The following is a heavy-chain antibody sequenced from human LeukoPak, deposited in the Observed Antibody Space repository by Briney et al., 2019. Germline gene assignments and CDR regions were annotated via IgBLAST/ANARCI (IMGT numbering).Heavy chain of an antibody. Sequence: SETLSLTYTVSGYSISSGYYWGWIRQPPGKGLEWIGSIYHSGSTYYNPSLKSRVTISVDTSKNQFSLKLSSVTAADTAVYYCASGGYSSSSGPRPDYWGQGTLVTVSS. CDR2: IYHSGST. D-gene: IGHD6-6*01. V-gene: IGHV4-38-2*02. CDR1: GYSISSGYY. J-gene: IGHJ4*02. CDR3: ASGGYSSSSGPRPDY.